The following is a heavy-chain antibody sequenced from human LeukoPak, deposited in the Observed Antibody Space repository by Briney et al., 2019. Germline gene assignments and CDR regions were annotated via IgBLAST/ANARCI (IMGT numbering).Heavy chain of an antibody. CDR1: GGSISSYY. CDR2: IYTSGST. J-gene: IGHJ5*02. V-gene: IGHV4-4*09. Sequence: SETLSLTCTVSGGSISSYYWSWIRQPPGKGLEWIGYIYTSGSTNYNPSLKSRVTISVDTSKNQFSLKLSSVTAADTAVYYCARGAWLETYRWFDPWGQGTLVTVSS. CDR3: ARGAWLETYRWFDP. D-gene: IGHD6-19*01.